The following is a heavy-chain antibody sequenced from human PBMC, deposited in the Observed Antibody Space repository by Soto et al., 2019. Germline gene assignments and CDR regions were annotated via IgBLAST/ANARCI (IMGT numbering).Heavy chain of an antibody. Sequence: GGSLRLSCAASGFTFTNAWINWVRQAPGKGLEWVGRIKSKTDGGTTDFAAAVKGRFPISRDDSNNMVYLQMNSLKTEDTGIYYCTTDSYSTMEIVRFDFWGHGTLVTVSS. J-gene: IGHJ4*01. CDR3: TTDSYSTMEIVRFDF. V-gene: IGHV3-15*07. D-gene: IGHD5-12*01. CDR1: GFTFTNAW. CDR2: IKSKTDGGTT.